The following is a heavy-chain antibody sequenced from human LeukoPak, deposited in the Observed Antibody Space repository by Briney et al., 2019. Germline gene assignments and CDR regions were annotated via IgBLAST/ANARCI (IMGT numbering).Heavy chain of an antibody. D-gene: IGHD2-8*01. V-gene: IGHV4-38-2*02. CDR3: ARHVPVYGFDY. CDR2: IYHSGST. J-gene: IGHJ4*02. Sequence: PSQTLSLTCNVSGGSISSGYYWGWIRQPPGKGLEWIGSIYHSGSTYYNPSLKSRVTISVDTSKNQFSLKLSSVTAADTAVYYCARHVPVYGFDYWGQGTLVTVSS. CDR1: GGSISSGYY.